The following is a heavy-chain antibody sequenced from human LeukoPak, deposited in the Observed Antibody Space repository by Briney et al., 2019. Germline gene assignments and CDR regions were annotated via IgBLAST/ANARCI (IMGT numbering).Heavy chain of an antibody. Sequence: PGGSLRLSCAASGFTFSNAWMSWVRQAPGKGPEWVGRIKSKTDGGTTDYAAPVKGRFTISRDDSKNTLYLQMNSLKTEDTAVYYCLRDWYGSGSYWQIRESYFDYWGQGTLVTVSS. CDR2: IKSKTDGGTT. CDR3: LRDWYGSGSYWQIRESYFDY. V-gene: IGHV3-15*01. J-gene: IGHJ4*02. CDR1: GFTFSNAW. D-gene: IGHD3-10*01.